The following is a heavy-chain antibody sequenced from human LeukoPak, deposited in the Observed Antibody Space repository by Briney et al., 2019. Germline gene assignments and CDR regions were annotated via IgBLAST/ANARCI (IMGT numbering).Heavy chain of an antibody. CDR3: ARGSSYGDYYFDY. D-gene: IGHD4-17*01. V-gene: IGHV3-23*01. Sequence: GGSLRLSCAASGFTFSSYAMSWVRQAPGKGLEWVSAISGSGGSTYYADSVKGRFTISRDNAKNSLYLQMNSLRAEDTAVYYCARGSSYGDYYFDYWGQGTLVTVSS. CDR2: ISGSGGST. J-gene: IGHJ4*02. CDR1: GFTFSSYA.